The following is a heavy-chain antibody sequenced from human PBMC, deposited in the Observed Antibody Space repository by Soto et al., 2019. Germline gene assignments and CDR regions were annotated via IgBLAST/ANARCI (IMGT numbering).Heavy chain of an antibody. D-gene: IGHD2-2*01. J-gene: IGHJ4*02. CDR3: ARDLGEDIVVVPAAITGFDY. CDR1: GYTFTSYG. CDR2: ISAYNGNT. Sequence: ASVKVSCKASGYTFTSYGISWVRQAPGQGLEWMGWISAYNGNTNYAQKLQDRVTMTTDTSTSTAYMELRSLRSDDTAVYYCARDLGEDIVVVPAAITGFDYWGQGTLVTVSS. V-gene: IGHV1-18*01.